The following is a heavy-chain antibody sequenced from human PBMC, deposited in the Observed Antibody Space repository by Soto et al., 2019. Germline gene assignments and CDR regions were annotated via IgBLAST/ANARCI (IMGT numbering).Heavy chain of an antibody. CDR1: GFSLTTSGVG. J-gene: IGHJ4*02. CDR3: AHRVLRTVFGLVTTTAIYFDF. V-gene: IGHV2-5*02. D-gene: IGHD3-3*01. Sequence: QITLNESGPTVVRPTETLTLTCRFSGFSLTTSGVGVGWIRQSPGKAPEWLALIYWDVDKRYSASLKSRLTITKYTSKNQVVRTVADLDPTDTATYYCAHRVLRTVFGLVTTTAIYFDFWGQGTPVAVSS. CDR2: IYWDVDK.